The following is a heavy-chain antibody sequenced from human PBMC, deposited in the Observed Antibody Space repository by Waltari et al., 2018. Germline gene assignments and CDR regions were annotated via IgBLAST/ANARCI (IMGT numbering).Heavy chain of an antibody. D-gene: IGHD6-19*01. CDR2: IYPSDSDT. CDR1: GYSFTSYW. Sequence: EVQLVQSGAEVKKPGESLKIYCTGYGYSFTSYWIGWVRQMPGKGLEWMGIIYPSDSDTRYSPSFQGQVTISADKSISTAYLQWSSLKASDTAMYYCARLPYSSGWFKYYFDYWGQGTLVTVSS. J-gene: IGHJ4*02. CDR3: ARLPYSSGWFKYYFDY. V-gene: IGHV5-51*01.